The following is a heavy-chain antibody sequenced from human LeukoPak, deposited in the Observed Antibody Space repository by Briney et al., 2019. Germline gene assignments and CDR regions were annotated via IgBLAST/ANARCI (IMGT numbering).Heavy chain of an antibody. CDR1: GFTSGDYA. J-gene: IGHJ4*02. Sequence: QAGGSLRLSCTASGFTSGDYAMSWVRQAPGKGLEWVGFIRSKAYGGTTEYAASVKGRFTISRDDSKSIAYLQMNSLKTEDTAVYYCTRGTLYGGNEYWGQGTLVTVSS. CDR3: TRGTLYGGNEY. CDR2: IRSKAYGGTT. D-gene: IGHD4-23*01. V-gene: IGHV3-49*04.